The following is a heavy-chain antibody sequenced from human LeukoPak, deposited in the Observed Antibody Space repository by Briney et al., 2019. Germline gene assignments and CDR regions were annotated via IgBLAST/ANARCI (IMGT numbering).Heavy chain of an antibody. CDR3: ASATEVVSSSSAEEGGLKYYFDY. CDR2: FDPEDGET. D-gene: IGHD6-6*01. J-gene: IGHJ4*02. CDR1: GYTLTELS. V-gene: IGHV1-24*01. Sequence: GASVKVSCKVSGYTLTELSMHWVRQAPGKGLEWMGGFDPEDGETIYAQKFQGRVTITTDESTSTAYMELSSLRFKDTAVYYCASATEVVSSSSAEEGGLKYYFDYWGQGTLVTVSS.